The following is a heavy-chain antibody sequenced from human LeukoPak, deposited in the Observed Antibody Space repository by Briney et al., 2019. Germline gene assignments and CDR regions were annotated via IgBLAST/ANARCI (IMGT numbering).Heavy chain of an antibody. Sequence: GESLRLSCAASGFTFSNFAMSWVRQAPGKGLEWVSAIRNSGAGGGTFYADSVKGRFTISRDDSKNMLHLQMSSLRAEDTAVYYCARAEGIPTEGNYFDYWGQGTLVTVSS. V-gene: IGHV3-23*01. CDR3: ARAEGIPTEGNYFDY. CDR1: GFTFSNFA. J-gene: IGHJ4*02. CDR2: IRNSGAGGGT. D-gene: IGHD6-13*01.